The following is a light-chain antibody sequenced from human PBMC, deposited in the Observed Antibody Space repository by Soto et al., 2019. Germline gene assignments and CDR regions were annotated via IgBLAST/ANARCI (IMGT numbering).Light chain of an antibody. CDR1: QTVSSNY. CDR2: DAS. CDR3: QQYGSSTWT. Sequence: PGERATLSCRASQTVSSNYLAWCQQRPGQAPRLLIYDASNRATGIPARFSGSGSGTDCTLTISRLETEDGAVYYCQQYGSSTWTFGQGTKVDIK. J-gene: IGKJ1*01. V-gene: IGKV3-20*01.